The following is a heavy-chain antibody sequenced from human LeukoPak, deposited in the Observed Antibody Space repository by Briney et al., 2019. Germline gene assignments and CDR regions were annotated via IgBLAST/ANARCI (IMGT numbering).Heavy chain of an antibody. D-gene: IGHD3-22*01. CDR2: IYYSGST. CDR1: GGSISSSSYY. CDR3: ARPKARDSSGYYYDEEAYFDY. Sequence: SETLSLTCTVPGGSISSSSYYWGWIRQPPGKGLEWIGSIYYSGSTYYNPSLKSRVTISVDTSKNQFSLKLSSVTAADTAVYYCARPKARDSSGYYYDEEAYFDYWGQGTLVTVSS. J-gene: IGHJ4*02. V-gene: IGHV4-39*01.